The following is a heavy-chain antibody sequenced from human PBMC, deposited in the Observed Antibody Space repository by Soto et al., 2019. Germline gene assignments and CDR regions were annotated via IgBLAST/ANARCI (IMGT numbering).Heavy chain of an antibody. V-gene: IGHV5-51*01. CDR1: GYSFTSYW. Sequence: GESLKISCKGSGYSFTSYWIGWVRQMPGKGLEWMGIIYPGDSDTRYSPSFQGQVTISADKSISTAYLQWSSLKASDTAMYYCARHGYYDSSGYRGYYYYGMDVWGQGTTVTVAS. J-gene: IGHJ6*02. CDR2: IYPGDSDT. CDR3: ARHGYYDSSGYRGYYYYGMDV. D-gene: IGHD3-22*01.